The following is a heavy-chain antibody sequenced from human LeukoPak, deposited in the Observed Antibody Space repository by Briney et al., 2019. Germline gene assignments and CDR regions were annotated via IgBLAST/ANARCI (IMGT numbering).Heavy chain of an antibody. J-gene: IGHJ4*02. V-gene: IGHV4-39*01. CDR2: VFYNGNT. CDR1: GVSTTTKANY. CDR3: AKHGEDSTGYYADFFDH. Sequence: SETLSLTCTVSGVSTTTKANYGACTRPPPGKGLRWMGSVFYNGNTYYIPSLKSRVAISVDTSKNQFSLRLSSVTAADTAVYYCAKHGEDSTGYYADFFDHCGQGTLITVSS. D-gene: IGHD3-22*01.